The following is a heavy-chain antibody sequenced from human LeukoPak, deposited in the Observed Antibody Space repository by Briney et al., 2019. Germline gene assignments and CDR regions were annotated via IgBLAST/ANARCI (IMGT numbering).Heavy chain of an antibody. CDR2: MYYGGST. CDR1: GDSITSGSYY. D-gene: IGHD1-1*01. V-gene: IGHV4-39*01. CDR3: ARRRSASLAIRN. J-gene: IGHJ4*02. Sequence: PSETLSLTCTVSGDSITSGSYYWGWIRQPPGQGLEWIGSMYYGGSTYYNPSLKSRVTISGDTSKNQFSLKLTSVTAADTAVYYCARRRSASLAIRNWGQGTLVTVSS.